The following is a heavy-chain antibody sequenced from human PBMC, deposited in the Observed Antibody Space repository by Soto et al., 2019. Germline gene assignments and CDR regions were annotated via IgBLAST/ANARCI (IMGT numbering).Heavy chain of an antibody. D-gene: IGHD3-10*01. CDR1: GLTFSSYA. Sequence: EVQLLESGGDLVQPGGSLRLSCVASGLTFSSYAMSWVHQAPGKGLEWVSVISGSGGYTDYADSVKGRFTISRDNSKNTLYLQMNSLRAEDTALYYWAKRFRGVLLNPEVDWGQGTLVTVSS. CDR3: AKRFRGVLLNPEVD. CDR2: ISGSGGYT. V-gene: IGHV3-23*01. J-gene: IGHJ4*02.